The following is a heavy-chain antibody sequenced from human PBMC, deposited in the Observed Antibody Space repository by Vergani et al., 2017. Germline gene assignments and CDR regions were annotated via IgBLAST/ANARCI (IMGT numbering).Heavy chain of an antibody. D-gene: IGHD6-19*01. Sequence: EVQLLESGGDLVQPGGSLRLSCAASGFTFIMHAMSWVRQAQGKGLEWVSTLSASDRRTHYADSVKGRFTISRDNSKNTLFLHMNSLRPEDTAVYYCAKVGRSEVAGTFGAFDIWGQGTMVTVSS. V-gene: IGHV3-23*01. J-gene: IGHJ3*02. CDR3: AKVGRSEVAGTFGAFDI. CDR1: GFTFIMHA. CDR2: LSASDRRT.